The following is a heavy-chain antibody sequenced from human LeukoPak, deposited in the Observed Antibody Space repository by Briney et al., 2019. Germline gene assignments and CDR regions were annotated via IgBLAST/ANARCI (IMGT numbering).Heavy chain of an antibody. D-gene: IGHD1-1*01. CDR2: ISAYNGNT. CDR1: VYTFTIYG. V-gene: IGHV1-18*01. J-gene: IGHJ2*01. Sequence: ASVKVSCKASVYTFTIYGISWARQAPGQGLEWVGWISAYNGNTNYAQNPQGRVTMTTDTSTRTAYMELRSLRSDDTALYYCARGYTATGNWYFDLWGRGTLVSVSS. CDR3: ARGYTATGNWYFDL.